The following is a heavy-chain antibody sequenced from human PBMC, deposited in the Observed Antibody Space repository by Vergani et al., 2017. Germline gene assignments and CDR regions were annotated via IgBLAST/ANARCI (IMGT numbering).Heavy chain of an antibody. V-gene: IGHV1-18*01. CDR3: ARESIPPPYYDILTGANLYGFPPGDY. J-gene: IGHJ4*02. D-gene: IGHD3-9*01. CDR2: ISAYNGNT. Sequence: QVQLVQSGAEVKKPGASVKVSCKASGYTFTSYGISWVRQAPGQGLEWMGWISAYNGNTNYAQKPQGRVTMTTDTSTSTAYMELRSLRSDDTAVYYCARESIPPPYYDILTGANLYGFPPGDYWGQGTLVTVSS. CDR1: GYTFTSYG.